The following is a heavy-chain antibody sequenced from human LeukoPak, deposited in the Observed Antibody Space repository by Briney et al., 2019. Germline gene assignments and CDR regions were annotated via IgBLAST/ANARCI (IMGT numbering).Heavy chain of an antibody. CDR2: ISSSSSYI. D-gene: IGHD3-22*01. J-gene: IGHJ4*02. CDR3: ARDYYYDSSGYLGY. V-gene: IGHV3-21*01. Sequence: PGGSLRLYCAASGFNFRLYNMNWARPAQGKGLDWVSSISSSSSYIYYAHSVKGRFTISRDNAKNSLYLQMNSLAAEDTAVYYCARDYYYDSSGYLGYWGQGTLATVSS. CDR1: GFNFRLYN.